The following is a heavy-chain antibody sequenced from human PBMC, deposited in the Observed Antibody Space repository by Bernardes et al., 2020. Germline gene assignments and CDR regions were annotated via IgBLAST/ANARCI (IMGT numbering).Heavy chain of an antibody. J-gene: IGHJ6*02. V-gene: IGHV3-48*02. D-gene: IGHD3-22*01. CDR2: ISSSSSTI. CDR1: GFTFSSYR. Sequence: GGSLRLSCAASGFTFSSYRMNWVRRAPGKGLEWVSYISSSSSTIDYADSVKGRFTISRDNAKNSLYLQMNSLRDEDTAVYYCARDRVYYYDSSGYSNYYYGMDVWGQGTTVTVSS. CDR3: ARDRVYYYDSSGYSNYYYGMDV.